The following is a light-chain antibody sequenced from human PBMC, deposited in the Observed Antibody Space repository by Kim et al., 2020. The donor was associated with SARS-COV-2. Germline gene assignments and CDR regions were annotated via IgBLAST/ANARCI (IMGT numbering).Light chain of an antibody. CDR2: DAS. CDR1: QSVGTY. Sequence: SPATLSLSPGERATLSCRASQSVGTYLAWYQHKPGQAPRLLIYDASNRATGIPARFSGSGSGTDFTLTISSLEPEDFAVYYCQQRTFGGGTKVEI. V-gene: IGKV3-11*01. CDR3: QQRT. J-gene: IGKJ4*01.